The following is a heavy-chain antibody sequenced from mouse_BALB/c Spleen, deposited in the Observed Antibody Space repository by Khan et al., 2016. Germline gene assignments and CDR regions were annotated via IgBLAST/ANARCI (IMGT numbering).Heavy chain of an antibody. V-gene: IGHV1-52*01. Sequence: QVQLQQSGAELVRPGASVKLSCKASGYTFTSYWMNWVKQRPKQGLEWIGRIDPYDSETHYNQKFKDKAILTVDKSYSTACMQVSRQTSEDSAVYYCARGAARDDWGQGTSVTVSS. CDR1: GYTFTSYW. CDR2: IDPYDSET. J-gene: IGHJ4*01. D-gene: IGHD3-3*01. CDR3: ARGAARDD.